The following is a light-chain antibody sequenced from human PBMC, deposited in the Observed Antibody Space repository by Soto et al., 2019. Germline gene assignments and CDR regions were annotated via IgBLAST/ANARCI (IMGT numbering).Light chain of an antibody. Sequence: TQIPQSPSSVSASVGDGVTITCRASQIISSWLAWYQQKPGKAPKLLIYAASTLQSGVPSRFSGSGSGTDFTLTISCLQSEDFASYFCLQYYSYPPWTFGQGTKVDIK. CDR3: LQYYSYPPWT. V-gene: IGKV1-12*01. J-gene: IGKJ1*01. CDR2: AAS. CDR1: QIISSW.